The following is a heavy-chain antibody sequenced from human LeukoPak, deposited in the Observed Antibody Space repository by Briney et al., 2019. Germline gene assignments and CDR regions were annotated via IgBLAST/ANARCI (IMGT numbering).Heavy chain of an antibody. CDR1: GYSFPSSG. J-gene: IGHJ4*01. Sequence: GKSLKIPCQTSGYSFPSSGIGWVRQMPGEGLEWMGVIHPLDSDARYSPSFQGQVTISVDKSTNTAYLQRRCLTASDTATYYCARLYFRSTLFDYWGQGTLVTV. V-gene: IGHV5-51*01. CDR2: IHPLDSDA. D-gene: IGHD2-2*01. CDR3: ARLYFRSTLFDY.